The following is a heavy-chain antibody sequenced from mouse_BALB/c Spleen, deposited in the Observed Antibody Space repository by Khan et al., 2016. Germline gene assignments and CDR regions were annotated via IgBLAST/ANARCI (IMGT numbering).Heavy chain of an antibody. CDR3: ARAPIYDGYGHFDY. CDR1: GFSLTGYG. D-gene: IGHD2-3*01. CDR2: IWGDGST. V-gene: IGHV2-6-7*01. J-gene: IGHJ2*01. Sequence: QVQLKESGPGLVAPSQSLSITCTVSGFSLTGYGVNWVRQPPGKGLEWLGMIWGDGSTDYNSVLKSRLSISKDNSKSQVFLKMNSLQTDDTARYYCARAPIYDGYGHFDYWGQGTTLTVSS.